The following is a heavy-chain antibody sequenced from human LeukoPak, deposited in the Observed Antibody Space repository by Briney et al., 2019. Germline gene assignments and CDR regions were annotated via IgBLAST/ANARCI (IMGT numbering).Heavy chain of an antibody. J-gene: IGHJ4*02. V-gene: IGHV3-23*01. D-gene: IGHD3-22*01. CDR3: ANLLFTMIVVATRDY. CDR1: GFTFSSYA. CDR2: ISGSGGST. Sequence: GGSLRLSCAASGFTFSSYAMSWVRQAPGKGLEWVSAISGSGGSTYYADSVKGRFTISRDNSKNTLYLQMNSLRAEDTAVYYCANLLFTMIVVATRDYWGQGTLVTVPS.